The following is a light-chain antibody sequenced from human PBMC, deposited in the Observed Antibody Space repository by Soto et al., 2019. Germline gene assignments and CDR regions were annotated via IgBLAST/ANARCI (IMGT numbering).Light chain of an antibody. CDR3: QQRSNWVT. Sequence: EIVLTQSPATLSLSPGERATLSCRASQSVSSYLAWYQQKSGQAPRLLIYDASNRATGIPARFSGSGSGTDFTLTISSLGPEDFAVYYCQQRSNWVTFGGGTKVEIK. V-gene: IGKV3-11*01. J-gene: IGKJ4*01. CDR1: QSVSSY. CDR2: DAS.